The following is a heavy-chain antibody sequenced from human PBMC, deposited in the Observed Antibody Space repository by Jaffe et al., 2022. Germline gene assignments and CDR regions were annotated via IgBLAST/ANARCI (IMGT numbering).Heavy chain of an antibody. CDR1: GYSFTSYW. D-gene: IGHD3-9*01. J-gene: IGHJ6*03. CDR3: VRYDILTGYLHYYYYYYMDV. V-gene: IGHV5-51*03. Sequence: EVQLVQSGAEVKKPGESLKISCKGSGYSFTSYWIGWVRQMPGKGLEWMGIIYPGDSDTRYSPSFQGQVTISADKSISTAYLQWSSLKASDTAMYYCVRYDILTGYLHYYYYYYMDVWGKGTTVTVSS. CDR2: IYPGDSDT.